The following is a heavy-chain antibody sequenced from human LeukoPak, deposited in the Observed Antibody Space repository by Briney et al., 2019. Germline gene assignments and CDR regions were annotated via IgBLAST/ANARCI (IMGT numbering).Heavy chain of an antibody. CDR1: GFIFSSYE. CDR3: ARSNSSWYGGYY. V-gene: IGHV3-48*03. CDR2: ISSSGSTI. J-gene: IGHJ4*02. D-gene: IGHD6-13*01. Sequence: GGSLRLSCAASGFIFSSYEMNWVRQAPGRGLEWVSFISSSGSTIYYADSVKGRFTISRDNAENSLYLQMNSLRAEDTAVYYCARSNSSWYGGYYWGQGTLVTVSS.